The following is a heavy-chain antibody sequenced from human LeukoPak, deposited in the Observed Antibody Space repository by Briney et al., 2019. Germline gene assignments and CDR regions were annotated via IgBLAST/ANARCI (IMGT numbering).Heavy chain of an antibody. V-gene: IGHV4-39*01. J-gene: IGHJ4*02. Sequence: PSETLSLTCTVSGGSISSSGYCGGWIRQFPVKGLQWIGLICYDGKTYYNPSLRSRVTVSVDSSKNQFSLELTSVTAADTAVYYCATDRRRGDWVRVADDWGQGTLVTVSS. CDR1: GGSISSSGYC. D-gene: IGHD2-21*02. CDR3: ATDRRRGDWVRVADD. CDR2: ICYDGKT.